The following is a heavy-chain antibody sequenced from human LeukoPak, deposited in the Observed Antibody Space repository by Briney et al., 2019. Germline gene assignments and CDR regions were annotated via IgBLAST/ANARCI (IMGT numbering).Heavy chain of an antibody. D-gene: IGHD4-17*01. J-gene: IGHJ4*02. CDR1: GYSFTSYW. CDR2: IYPGDSDT. Sequence: GESLKISCKGSGYSFTSYWIGWVRQMPGKGLEWMGIIYPGDSDTRYSPSFQGQVTISADKSISTAYLQWSSLKASHTAMYYCARPTVTTRAVDYFDYWGQGTLVTVSS. V-gene: IGHV5-51*01. CDR3: ARPTVTTRAVDYFDY.